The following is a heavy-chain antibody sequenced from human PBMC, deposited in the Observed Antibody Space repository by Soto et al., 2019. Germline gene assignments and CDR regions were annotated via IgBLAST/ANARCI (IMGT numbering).Heavy chain of an antibody. J-gene: IGHJ5*02. V-gene: IGHV4-31*03. Sequence: PSETLSLTCTVSGGSISSGGYYWSWIRQHPGKGLEWIGYIYYSGSTYYNPSLKSRVTISVDTSKNQFSLKPSSVTAADTAVYYCARGSGSGYCSSTSCHNWFDPWGQGTPVTVSS. CDR1: GGSISSGGYY. D-gene: IGHD2-2*01. CDR3: ARGSGSGYCSSTSCHNWFDP. CDR2: IYYSGST.